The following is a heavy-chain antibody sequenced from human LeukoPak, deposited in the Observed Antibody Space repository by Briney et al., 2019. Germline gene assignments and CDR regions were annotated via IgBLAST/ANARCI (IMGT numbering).Heavy chain of an antibody. Sequence: GASVKVSCKASGYTFTCYGISWVRQAPRQGLEWMGWISAYNGNTKYSQEFQGRVTITRDTSASTAYMELSSLRSEDMAVYYCARGAYDFWSGSLFNWFDPWGQGTLVTVSS. CDR2: ISAYNGNT. D-gene: IGHD3-3*01. J-gene: IGHJ5*02. CDR3: ARGAYDFWSGSLFNWFDP. CDR1: GYTFTCYG. V-gene: IGHV1-18*03.